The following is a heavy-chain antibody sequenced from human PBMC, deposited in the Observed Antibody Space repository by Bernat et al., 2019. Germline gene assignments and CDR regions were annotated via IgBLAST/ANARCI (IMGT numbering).Heavy chain of an antibody. CDR2: ISSSSSTI. Sequence: EVQLVESGGGLVQPGGSLRLSCAASGFTFSSYSMNWVRQAPGKGLEWVSYISSSSSTIYYADSVKGRFTISRDNAKNSLYLQMNSLRAEDTAVYYCARDTVDTAMDIYYYYYYGMDVWGQGTTVTVSS. V-gene: IGHV3-48*01. J-gene: IGHJ6*02. CDR3: ARDTVDTAMDIYYYYYYGMDV. D-gene: IGHD5-18*01. CDR1: GFTFSSYS.